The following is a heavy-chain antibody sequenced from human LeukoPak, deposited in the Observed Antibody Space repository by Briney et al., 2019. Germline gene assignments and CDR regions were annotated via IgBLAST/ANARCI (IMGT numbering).Heavy chain of an antibody. J-gene: IGHJ4*02. CDR3: AGGLYGSGSYSGY. D-gene: IGHD3-10*01. CDR2: IYTSGST. CDR1: GGSMNNYY. Sequence: SETLSLTCTVSGGSMNNYYWSWIRQPAGKGLEWIGRIYTSGSTNYNPSLKSRVTMSVDTSKNQFSLKLSSVTAADTAVYYCAGGLYGSGSYSGYWGQGTLVTVSS. V-gene: IGHV4-4*07.